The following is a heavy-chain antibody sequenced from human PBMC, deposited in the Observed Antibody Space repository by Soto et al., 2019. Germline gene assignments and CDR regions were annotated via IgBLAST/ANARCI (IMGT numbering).Heavy chain of an antibody. V-gene: IGHV3-73*01. J-gene: IGHJ4*02. D-gene: IGHD3-10*01. Sequence: GGSLRLSCAASGFTFSGSAMHWVRQASGKGLEWVGRIRSKANSYATAYAASVKGRFTISRDDSKNTAYLQMNSLKTEDTAVYYCTRHVFGRITMVRGVKTVLGFDYWGQGTLVTVSS. CDR2: IRSKANSYAT. CDR1: GFTFSGSA. CDR3: TRHVFGRITMVRGVKTVLGFDY.